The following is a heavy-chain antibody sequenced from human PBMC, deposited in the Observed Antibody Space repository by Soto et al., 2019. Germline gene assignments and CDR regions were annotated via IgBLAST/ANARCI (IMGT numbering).Heavy chain of an antibody. V-gene: IGHV1-2*04. Sequence: GASVKVSCKASGYTFTGYYMHWVRQAPGQGLEWMGWINPNSGGTNYAQKIQGWVTMTRDTSISTAYMELSRLRSDDTAVYYYATSYYYGSGSYSRSGMDVWGQGTTVTVSS. CDR2: INPNSGGT. CDR1: GYTFTGYY. J-gene: IGHJ6*02. D-gene: IGHD3-10*01. CDR3: ATSYYYGSGSYSRSGMDV.